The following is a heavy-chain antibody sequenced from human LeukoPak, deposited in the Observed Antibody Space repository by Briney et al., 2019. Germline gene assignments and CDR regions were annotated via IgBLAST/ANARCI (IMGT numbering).Heavy chain of an antibody. V-gene: IGHV3-48*02. Sequence: QAGGSLRLSCAASGFTFSSYSMNWVRQAPGKGLEWISYISSDSSTIYYADSVKGRFAISRDNAKNSLYLQMNSLRDEDTAVYYCAREGTFRSSSSGNWCDPWGQGALVTVSS. CDR2: ISSDSSTI. CDR1: GFTFSSYS. J-gene: IGHJ5*02. CDR3: AREGTFRSSSSGNWCDP. D-gene: IGHD6-6*01.